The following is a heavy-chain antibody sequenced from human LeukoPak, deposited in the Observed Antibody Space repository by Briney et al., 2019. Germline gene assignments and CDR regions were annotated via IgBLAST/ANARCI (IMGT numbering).Heavy chain of an antibody. J-gene: IGHJ4*02. CDR2: IKHDGSEK. CDR1: GFISTNYF. CDR3: ATDRGWRTSGYYLYYFEY. Sequence: GGSLRLSCAASGFISTNYFMSWVRQAPGKGLEWVASIKHDGSEKYYVDSVRGRFTISRDNTMNSLYLQMSSLRAEDTTVYYCATDRGWRTSGYYLYYFEYWGQGTLVTYSS. D-gene: IGHD3-3*01. V-gene: IGHV3-7*01.